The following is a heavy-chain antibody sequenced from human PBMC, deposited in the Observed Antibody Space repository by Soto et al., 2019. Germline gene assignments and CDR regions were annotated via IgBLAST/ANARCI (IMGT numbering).Heavy chain of an antibody. D-gene: IGHD3-16*01. CDR3: ARQGSHAYFSFDS. Sequence: GESLKISCKTSGYVFSNYWIAWVRQMPGEGLEWMGIIYPGDSDTRYRPSFIGQVTISADRSINTAFLQWTSLKASDSGIYFCARQGSHAYFSFDSWGQGTVVTVSS. CDR1: GYVFSNYW. J-gene: IGHJ4*02. CDR2: IYPGDSDT. V-gene: IGHV5-51*01.